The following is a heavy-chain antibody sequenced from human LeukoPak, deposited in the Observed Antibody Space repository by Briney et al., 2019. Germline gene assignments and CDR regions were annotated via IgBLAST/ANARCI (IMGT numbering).Heavy chain of an antibody. D-gene: IGHD6-19*01. CDR3: AKGTTGLAVAGSDY. CDR1: GFTFSSYA. V-gene: IGHV3-23*01. Sequence: GASLRLSCAASGFTFSSYAMSWVRQAPGKGLEWVSAISGSGGSTYYADSVKGRFTISRDNSKNTLYLQMNSLRAEDTAVYYCAKGTTGLAVAGSDYWGQGTLVTVSS. CDR2: ISGSGGST. J-gene: IGHJ4*02.